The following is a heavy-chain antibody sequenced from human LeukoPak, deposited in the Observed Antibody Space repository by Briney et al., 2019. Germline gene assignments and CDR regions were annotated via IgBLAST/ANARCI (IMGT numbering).Heavy chain of an antibody. D-gene: IGHD5-24*01. CDR2: INHSGST. J-gene: IGHJ6*02. Sequence: PSETLSLTCAVYGGSFSGYYWSWIRQPPGKGLEWIGEINHSGSTNYNPSLKSRVTISVDTSKNQFSLKLSSVTAADTAVYYCARGRDGYNSFFSYYYGMDVWGQGTTVTVSS. V-gene: IGHV4-34*01. CDR3: ARGRDGYNSFFSYYYGMDV. CDR1: GGSFSGYY.